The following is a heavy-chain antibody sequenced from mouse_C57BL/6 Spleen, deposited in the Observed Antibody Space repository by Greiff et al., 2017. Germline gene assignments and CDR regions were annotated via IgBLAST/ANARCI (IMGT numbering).Heavy chain of an antibody. D-gene: IGHD2-2*01. Sequence: QVQLQQPGADLVKPGASVKVSCKASGYTFTSYWMHWVKQRPGQGLEWIGRIHPSDSYTNYNQKFKGKVTLTVDKSSSTAYMQLSSLTSEDSAVYYCAIRGVTGGYFDVWGTGTTVTVSS. J-gene: IGHJ1*03. V-gene: IGHV1-74*01. CDR1: GYTFTSYW. CDR2: IHPSDSYT. CDR3: AIRGVTGGYFDV.